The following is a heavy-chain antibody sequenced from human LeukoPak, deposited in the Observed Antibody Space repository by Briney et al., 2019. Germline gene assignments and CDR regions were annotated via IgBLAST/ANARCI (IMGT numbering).Heavy chain of an antibody. Sequence: TLSLTCTVSGGSISSGGYYWSWIRQHPGKGLEWIGYIYYSGSTYYNPSLKSRVTISVDTSKNQFSLKLSSVTAADTAVYYCAIPGATVTTGFLGWFDPWGQGTLVTVSS. CDR1: GGSISSGGYY. D-gene: IGHD4-11*01. CDR2: IYYSGST. CDR3: AIPGATVTTGFLGWFDP. J-gene: IGHJ5*02. V-gene: IGHV4-31*03.